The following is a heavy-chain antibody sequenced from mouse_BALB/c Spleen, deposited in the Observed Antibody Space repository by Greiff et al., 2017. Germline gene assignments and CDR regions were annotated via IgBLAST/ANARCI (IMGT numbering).Heavy chain of an antibody. V-gene: IGHV3-2*02. D-gene: IGHD2-4*01. CDR1: GYSITSDYA. CDR3: ARMIKTGYAMDY. J-gene: IGHJ4*01. CDR2: ISYSGST. Sequence: EVKLQESGPGLVKPSQSLSLTCTVTGYSITSDYAWNWIRQFPGNKLEWMGYISYSGSTSYNPSLKSRISITRDTSKNQFFLQLNSVTTEDTATYYCARMIKTGYAMDYWGQGTSVTVSS.